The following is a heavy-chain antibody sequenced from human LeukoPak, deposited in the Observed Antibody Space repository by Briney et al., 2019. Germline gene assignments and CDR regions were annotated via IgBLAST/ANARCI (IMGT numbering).Heavy chain of an antibody. D-gene: IGHD2-15*01. V-gene: IGHV3-23*01. CDR1: GFTFSSYA. Sequence: GGSLRLSCAASGFTFSSYAMSWVRQAAGKGLKWVSAISGSGGSTYYADSVKGRFTISRDNSKNTLYLQMNSLRAEDTAVYYCAKDLSVVAATKGPDYWGQGTLVTVSS. J-gene: IGHJ4*02. CDR2: ISGSGGST. CDR3: AKDLSVVAATKGPDY.